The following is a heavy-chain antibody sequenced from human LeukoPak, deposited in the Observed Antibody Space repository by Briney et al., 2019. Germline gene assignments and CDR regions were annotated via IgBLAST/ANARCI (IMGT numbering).Heavy chain of an antibody. J-gene: IGHJ4*02. V-gene: IGHV3-21*01. D-gene: IGHD3-22*01. CDR1: GYTFISYS. CDR2: MSVRSNYI. CDR3: VRLRRNTDTSGFYYYYDF. Sequence: GGSLRLSCVASGYTFISYSINWVRHAPGKGMEWVSSMSVRSNYIYYADSVRGRFSISRDDARDSLYLQMNSLRAEDTAVYFCVRLRRNTDTSGFYYYYDFWGQGTLVTVSS.